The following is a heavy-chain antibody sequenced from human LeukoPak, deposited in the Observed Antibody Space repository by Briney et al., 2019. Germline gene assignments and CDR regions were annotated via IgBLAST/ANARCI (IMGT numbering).Heavy chain of an antibody. V-gene: IGHV4-59*01. Sequence: SETLSLTCTVSGGSISSYYWHWIRQPPGKGLEWIGYLYYSGNTYYNPSLKSRVTMSVDTSKNQFSLKLSSVTAADAAVYFCARAAYCGGDCYYYFDYWGQGTLVTVSS. J-gene: IGHJ4*02. CDR3: ARAAYCGGDCYYYFDY. CDR2: LYYSGNT. CDR1: GGSISSYY. D-gene: IGHD2-21*02.